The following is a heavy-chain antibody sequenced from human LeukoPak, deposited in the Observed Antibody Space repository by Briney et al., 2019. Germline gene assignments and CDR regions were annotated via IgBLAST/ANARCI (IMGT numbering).Heavy chain of an antibody. Sequence: GGSLRLSCGASGFTFSNYAMSWVRQAPGKGLEWVSGISDSGSTAFYADSVKGRFTSSRDNPKNTLYLQMNSLRAEDTAVYYCAKDPDIVVVPAAMGFDYWGQGTLVTVSS. CDR3: AKDPDIVVVPAAMGFDY. CDR2: ISDSGSTA. D-gene: IGHD2-2*01. V-gene: IGHV3-23*01. J-gene: IGHJ4*02. CDR1: GFTFSNYA.